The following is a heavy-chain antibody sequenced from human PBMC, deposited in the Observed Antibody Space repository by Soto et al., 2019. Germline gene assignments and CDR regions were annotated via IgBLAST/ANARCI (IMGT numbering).Heavy chain of an antibody. CDR1: GFTLSRYG. V-gene: IGHV3-23*01. J-gene: IGHJ4*02. D-gene: IGHD1-7*01. CDR3: AKDRNYPRDCFHY. Sequence: PGGSLRLSCAASGFTLSRYGMSWVRQAPGKGLEWVSAISPNGQGIYYADSVRGRFTISRDTFKNTVFLHMDSLRAEDTAVYYCAKDRNYPRDCFHYWGQGTLVTVSS. CDR2: ISPNGQGI.